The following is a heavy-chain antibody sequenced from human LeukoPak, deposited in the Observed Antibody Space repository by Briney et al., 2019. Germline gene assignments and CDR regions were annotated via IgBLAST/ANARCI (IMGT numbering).Heavy chain of an antibody. V-gene: IGHV3-20*04. CDR3: ARVPEYFRGFDY. D-gene: IGHD2/OR15-2a*01. CDR1: GFTFEDYG. Sequence: PGGSLRLSCAASGFTFEDYGMSWVRQAPGKGLEWVSGINWNGGSTGYADSVKGRFTISRDNAKNSLYLQMNSLRAEDTALYYCARVPEYFRGFDYWGQGTLVTVSS. CDR2: INWNGGST. J-gene: IGHJ4*02.